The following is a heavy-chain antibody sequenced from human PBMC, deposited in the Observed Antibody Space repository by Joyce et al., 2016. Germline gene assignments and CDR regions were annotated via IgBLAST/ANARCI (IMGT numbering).Heavy chain of an antibody. J-gene: IGHJ6*02. CDR3: ARGGISYYYAMDV. CDR2: ISGTSYYI. D-gene: IGHD3-16*01. CDR1: GSTFSSLS. Sequence: QLVESGGGVVKPGGSLRLSCEASGSTFSSLSMSWFRQAPGKGLECVAAISGTSYYIFHAETVRGRFTVSRDNAKKTLYLQMNSLRAEDSAVFYCARGGISYYYAMDVWGQGTTVTVSS. V-gene: IGHV3-21*01.